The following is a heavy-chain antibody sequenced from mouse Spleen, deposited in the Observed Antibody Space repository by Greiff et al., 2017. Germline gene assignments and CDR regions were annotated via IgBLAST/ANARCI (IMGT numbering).Heavy chain of an antibody. CDR1: GYTFTDYY. D-gene: IGHD2-4*01. J-gene: IGHJ3*01. V-gene: IGHV1-19*01. Sequence: VQLKQSGPVLVKPGASVKMSCKASGYTFTDYYMNWVKQSHGKSLEWIGVINPYNGGTSYNQKFKGKATLTVDKSSSTAYMELNSLTSEDSAVYYCARSDYDGAWFAYWGQGTLVTVSA. CDR3: ARSDYDGAWFAY. CDR2: INPYNGGT.